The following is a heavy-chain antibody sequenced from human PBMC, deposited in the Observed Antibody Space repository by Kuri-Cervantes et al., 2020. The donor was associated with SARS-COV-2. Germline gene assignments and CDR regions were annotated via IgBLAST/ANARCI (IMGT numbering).Heavy chain of an antibody. V-gene: IGHV1-46*01. Sequence: ASVKVSCKASGYTFTSYGISWVRQAPGHGLEWMGAINPSGGGTTYAQKFQGRVTMTRDTSTTTVYLELSSLTSEDTAVYYCARVGSSSWRQYDYWGQGTLVTVSS. CDR1: GYTFTSYG. J-gene: IGHJ4*02. D-gene: IGHD6-13*01. CDR3: ARVGSSSWRQYDY. CDR2: INPSGGGT.